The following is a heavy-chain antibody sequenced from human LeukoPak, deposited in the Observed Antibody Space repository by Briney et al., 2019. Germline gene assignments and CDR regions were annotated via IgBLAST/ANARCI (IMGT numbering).Heavy chain of an antibody. J-gene: IGHJ3*02. Sequence: ASVKVSCEASDYTFTSYGISWVRQAPGQGLEWMGWISAYNGNTNYAQKLQGRVTMTTDTSTSTAYMELRSLRSDDTAVYYCARGTGDWPWDAFDIWGQGTMVTVSS. D-gene: IGHD7-27*01. CDR1: DYTFTSYG. CDR2: ISAYNGNT. CDR3: ARGTGDWPWDAFDI. V-gene: IGHV1-18*01.